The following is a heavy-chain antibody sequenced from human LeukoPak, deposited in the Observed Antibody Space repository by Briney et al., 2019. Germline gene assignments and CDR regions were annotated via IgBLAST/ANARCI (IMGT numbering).Heavy chain of an antibody. V-gene: IGHV4-59*01. D-gene: IGHD2-2*01. J-gene: IGHJ6*03. CDR2: IYYSGST. CDR3: ARVTFVVPAAIREVCYYYYMDA. CDR1: GGSISSYY. Sequence: SETLSLTCTVSGGSISSYYWSWIRQPPGKGLEWIGYIYYSGSTNYNPSLKSRVTISVDTSKNQFSLKLSSVTAADTAVYYCARVTFVVPAAIREVCYYYYMDAWGKGTTVTVSS.